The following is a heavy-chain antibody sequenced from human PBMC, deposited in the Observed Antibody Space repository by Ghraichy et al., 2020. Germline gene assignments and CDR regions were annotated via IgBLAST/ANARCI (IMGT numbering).Heavy chain of an antibody. V-gene: IGHV1-18*01. CDR1: GYTFTSYG. J-gene: IGHJ4*02. D-gene: IGHD4-23*01. CDR3: ARDFDSTVVTPVGGY. Sequence: ASVKVSCKASGYTFTSYGISWVRQAPGQGLEWMGWISAYNGNTKYAQKLQGRVTMTTDTSTSTAYMELRSLRSDDTAVYYCARDFDSTVVTPVGGYWGQGTLVTVSS. CDR2: ISAYNGNT.